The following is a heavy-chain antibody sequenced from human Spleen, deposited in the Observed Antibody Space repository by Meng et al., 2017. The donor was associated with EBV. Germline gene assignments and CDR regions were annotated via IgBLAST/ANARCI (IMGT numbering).Heavy chain of an antibody. CDR2: ISSSGGAT. CDR1: RFTFSTYA. V-gene: IGHV3-23*01. Sequence: EVQLLESGGGLVQPGGSLRLPCAASRFTFSTYAMSWVRQAPGKGLEWVSTISSSGGATYYADSVKGRFTISRDNSKNTLYVQMKSLRADDTAIYYCAKQHSGGWFWDYWDQGTLVTVSS. J-gene: IGHJ4*02. D-gene: IGHD2-15*01. CDR3: AKQHSGGWFWDY.